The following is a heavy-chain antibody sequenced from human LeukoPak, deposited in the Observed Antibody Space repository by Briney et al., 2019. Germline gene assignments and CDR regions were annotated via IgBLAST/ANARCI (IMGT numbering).Heavy chain of an antibody. CDR1: GESFSGYY. D-gene: IGHD5-18*01. J-gene: IGHJ6*03. CDR2: INHRGST. V-gene: IGHV4-34*01. CDR3: ARLDTAMVYYYMDV. Sequence: SETLSLTCAVYGESFSGYYWSWIRQPPGKGLEWIGEINHRGSTNYNPSLKSRATVSVDTSKNQFSLKLSSVTAADTAVYYCARLDTAMVYYYMDVWGKGTTVTVPS.